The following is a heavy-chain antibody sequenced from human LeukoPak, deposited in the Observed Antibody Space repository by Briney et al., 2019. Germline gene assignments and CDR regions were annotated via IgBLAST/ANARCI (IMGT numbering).Heavy chain of an antibody. CDR3: ARDACSGGGCYTGDV. Sequence: GGSLRLSCAASRFTFSSYSMNWVRQAPGKGLEWVSSISGSSNYIFYADSVKGRFTISRDNAKNLLYLQMNNLRAEDTAVYYWARDACSGGGCYTGDVWGQGTLVTVSS. V-gene: IGHV3-21*01. D-gene: IGHD2-15*01. CDR2: ISGSSNYI. J-gene: IGHJ4*02. CDR1: RFTFSSYS.